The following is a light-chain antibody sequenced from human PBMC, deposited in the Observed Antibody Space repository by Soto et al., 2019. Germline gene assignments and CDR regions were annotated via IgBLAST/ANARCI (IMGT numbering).Light chain of an antibody. J-gene: IGKJ4*01. CDR1: QNIKSW. CDR2: KAS. Sequence: DIQMTQSPSTLSASVGDRVTITCRASQNIKSWLAWYQQKPGKAPKLLIYKASSLESGVPSRFSGSGAGTEFTLTSSCLQPDDFATYYCQQYKSYSELSFGGGTKVEIK. CDR3: QQYKSYSELS. V-gene: IGKV1-5*03.